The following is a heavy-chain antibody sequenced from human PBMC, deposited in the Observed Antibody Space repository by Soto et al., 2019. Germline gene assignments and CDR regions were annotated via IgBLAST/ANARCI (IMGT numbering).Heavy chain of an antibody. D-gene: IGHD1-26*01. Sequence: SETLSLTCTVSGGSVSNYYWSWIRKPPGKGLEWTGHIFFGENTRNNPSLESRATISVDTSEKEVALKLFSVTAADTAVCYCERFILVGATLYLDYWCQGSQVTVSS. CDR3: ERFILVGATLYLDY. CDR1: GGSVSNYY. J-gene: IGHJ4*02. CDR2: IFFGENT. V-gene: IGHV4-59*02.